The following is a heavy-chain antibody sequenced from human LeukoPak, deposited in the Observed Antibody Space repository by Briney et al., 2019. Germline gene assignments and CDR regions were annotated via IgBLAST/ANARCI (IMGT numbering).Heavy chain of an antibody. CDR1: GGTFSSYA. Sequence: ASVKVSCKASGGTFSSYAISWVRQAPGQGLEWMGGIIPIFGTANYAQKFQGRVTITTDESTSTAYMELSSLRSEDTAVYYCARGGYYDSSGYYYRRSYYYYYMDVWGKGTTVIVSS. CDR3: ARGGYYDSSGYYYRRSYYYYYMDV. V-gene: IGHV1-69*05. CDR2: IIPIFGTA. J-gene: IGHJ6*03. D-gene: IGHD3-22*01.